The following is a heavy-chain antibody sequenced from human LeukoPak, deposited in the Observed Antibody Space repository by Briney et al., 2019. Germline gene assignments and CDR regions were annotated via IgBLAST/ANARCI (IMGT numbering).Heavy chain of an antibody. J-gene: IGHJ4*02. CDR3: AARTAMPRLRVDY. CDR2: INPRGGST. V-gene: IGHV1-46*01. CDR1: GYTFTSHF. D-gene: IGHD5-18*01. Sequence: ASVKVSCKASGYTFTSHFMHWVRQAPGQGLEWMGIINPRGGSTSYTQKFQGRVTMTRDTSTSTVYMELSSLRSEDTAVYYCAARTAMPRLRVDYWGQGTLVTVSS.